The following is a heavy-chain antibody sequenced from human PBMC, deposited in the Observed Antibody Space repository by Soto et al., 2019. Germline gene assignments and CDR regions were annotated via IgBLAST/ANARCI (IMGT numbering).Heavy chain of an antibody. D-gene: IGHD6-19*01. CDR2: ISGSGGST. CDR3: ASRSSGWYFDY. Sequence: EVQLLESGGGLVQPGGSLRLSCAASGFTFSSYAMNWVRQAPGKGLEWVSVISGSGGSTYYADSVKGRFTISRDNSKNTLYLQMNSLRADDTAVYYCASRSSGWYFDYWGQGTLVTVPS. J-gene: IGHJ4*02. V-gene: IGHV3-23*01. CDR1: GFTFSSYA.